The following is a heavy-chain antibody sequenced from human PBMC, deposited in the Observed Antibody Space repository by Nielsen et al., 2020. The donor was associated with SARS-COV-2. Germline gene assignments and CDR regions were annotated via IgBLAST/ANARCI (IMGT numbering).Heavy chain of an antibody. D-gene: IGHD3-22*01. J-gene: IGHJ4*02. Sequence: SLKISCAASGFTFDDYAMHWVRQAQGKGLEWVSGISWNSGSIGYADSVKGRFTISRDNAKNSLYLQMNSLRAEDTALYYCAKGDYYDSSGGHYWGQGTLVTVSS. CDR2: ISWNSGSI. CDR3: AKGDYYDSSGGHY. CDR1: GFTFDDYA. V-gene: IGHV3-9*01.